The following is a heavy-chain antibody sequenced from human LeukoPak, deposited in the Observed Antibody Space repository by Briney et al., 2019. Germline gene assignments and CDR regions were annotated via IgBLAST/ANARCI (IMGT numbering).Heavy chain of an antibody. CDR3: TRGGAAAGFDF. CDR2: TYYRSRWYN. J-gene: IGHJ4*02. Sequence: SQTLSLTCAISGDSVSSNSAVWNWIRQSPSRGLEWLGRTYYRSRWYNDYAVSVKSRISVNPDTSKNQFSLQLNPVTPEDTAVYYCTRGGAAAGFDFWGQGTLVTVSS. CDR1: GDSVSSNSAV. D-gene: IGHD6-13*01. V-gene: IGHV6-1*01.